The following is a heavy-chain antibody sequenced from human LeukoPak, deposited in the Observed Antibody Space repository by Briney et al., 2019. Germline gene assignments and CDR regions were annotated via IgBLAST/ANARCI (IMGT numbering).Heavy chain of an antibody. Sequence: GGSLRLSCAASGFTFSSYVMHWIRQAPGKGLEWVAFIRYDGSNKYYADSVKGRFTISRDNSKNTLYLQMNSLRAEDTAVYYCAKDGLGDSSGYYYYYYYMDVWGKGTTVTISS. J-gene: IGHJ6*03. CDR1: GFTFSSYV. V-gene: IGHV3-30*02. D-gene: IGHD3-22*01. CDR2: IRYDGSNK. CDR3: AKDGLGDSSGYYYYYYYMDV.